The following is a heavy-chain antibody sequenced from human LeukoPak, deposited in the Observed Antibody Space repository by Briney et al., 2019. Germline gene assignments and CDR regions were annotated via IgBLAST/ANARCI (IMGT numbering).Heavy chain of an antibody. D-gene: IGHD3-9*01. CDR3: AREVLRYFDWLHTYYFDY. CDR1: GGSFSGYY. J-gene: IGHJ4*02. Sequence: SETLSLTCAVYGGSFSGYYWSWIRQPPGKGLEWIGEINHSGSTSYNPSLKSRVTISVDTSKNQFSLKLSSVTAADTAVYYCAREVLRYFDWLHTYYFDYWGQGTLVTVSS. V-gene: IGHV4-34*01. CDR2: INHSGST.